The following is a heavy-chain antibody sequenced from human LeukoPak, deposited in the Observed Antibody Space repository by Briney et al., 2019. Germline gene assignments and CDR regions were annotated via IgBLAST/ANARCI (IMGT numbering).Heavy chain of an antibody. J-gene: IGHJ4*02. V-gene: IGHV3-48*01. CDR2: ISASSGTI. D-gene: IGHD6-25*01. CDR3: AREAGSADH. Sequence: GGSLRLSCSAPGFAFSSYGMNWVRQAPGKGLEWVSYISASSGTIFYADSVKGRFTVSRDNAKNSLYLQMNSLRAEDTGVYYCAREAGSADHWGQGTLVTVSS. CDR1: GFAFSSYG.